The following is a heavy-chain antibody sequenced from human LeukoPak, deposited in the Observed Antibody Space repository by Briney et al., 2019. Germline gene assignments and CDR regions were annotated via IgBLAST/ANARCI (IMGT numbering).Heavy chain of an antibody. CDR2: ISGGSTFI. V-gene: IGHV3-21*01. Sequence: GGSLRLSCAASGFIFSSYSMHWVRQAPGKGLEWVSSISGGSTFIYYADSVKGRFTISRDNANSSLYLQMSSLRAEDTAVYYCARDSRSSGLWGRGTLVTVSS. CDR3: ARDSRSSGL. CDR1: GFIFSSYS. J-gene: IGHJ2*01. D-gene: IGHD1-26*01.